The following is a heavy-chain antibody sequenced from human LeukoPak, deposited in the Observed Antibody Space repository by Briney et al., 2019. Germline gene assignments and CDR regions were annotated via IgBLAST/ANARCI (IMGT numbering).Heavy chain of an antibody. CDR2: INTDGSTT. CDR3: AREASGYYRDF. V-gene: IGHV3-74*01. J-gene: IGHJ4*02. Sequence: GGSLRLSWAGSGFTFSTYWMHWVRQAPGGGLVWVSGINTDGSTTSYADSVKGRFTISRDDSKNTLYLQMNSLRAEDTAVYYCAREASGYYRDFWGQGTLVTVSS. CDR1: GFTFSTYW. D-gene: IGHD3-3*01.